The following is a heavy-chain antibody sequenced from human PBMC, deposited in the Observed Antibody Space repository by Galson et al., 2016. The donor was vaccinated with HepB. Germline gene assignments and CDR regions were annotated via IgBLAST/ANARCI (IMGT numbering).Heavy chain of an antibody. CDR3: ARIHLNALSGRPDAFDV. J-gene: IGHJ3*01. D-gene: IGHD1-26*01. Sequence: PALVKPTQTLTLTCSVSGFSLSSARMGVSWIRQPPGKALEWLAPIFWNDEESYSTSLKSRLTISKDTSKNQVVLSMTNMDPVDTATYYCARIHLNALSGRPDAFDVWGQGTVV. CDR1: GFSLSSARMG. V-gene: IGHV2-26*02. CDR2: IFWNDEE.